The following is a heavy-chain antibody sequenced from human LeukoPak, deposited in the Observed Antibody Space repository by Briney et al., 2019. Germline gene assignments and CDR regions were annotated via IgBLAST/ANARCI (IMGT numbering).Heavy chain of an antibody. CDR2: ISWNSGSI. CDR3: AKDNRRHYTSGPNPDSLH. CDR1: GFIFNNYA. Sequence: GGSLRLSCAGSGFIFNNYAMHWVRQPPGQGLEWVSGISWNSGSIDYADSVKGRFTISRDNAKNSLYLQMNSLRVEDTAFYYCAKDNRRHYTSGPNPDSLHWGQGALVTVSS. V-gene: IGHV3-9*01. D-gene: IGHD6-19*01. J-gene: IGHJ4*02.